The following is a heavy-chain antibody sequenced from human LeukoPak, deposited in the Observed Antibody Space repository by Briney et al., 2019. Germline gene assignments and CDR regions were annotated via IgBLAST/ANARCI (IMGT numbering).Heavy chain of an antibody. V-gene: IGHV3-33*06. CDR2: IWYDGSNK. Sequence: GGSLRLSCAASGFTFSSYGMHWVRQAPGKGLEWVAVIWYDGSNKYYADSVKGRFTISRDNSKNTLYLQMNSLRAEDTAEYYCAKERDYDSSGYSGRGYYFDYWGQGTLVTVSS. CDR1: GFTFSSYG. J-gene: IGHJ4*02. CDR3: AKERDYDSSGYSGRGYYFDY. D-gene: IGHD3-22*01.